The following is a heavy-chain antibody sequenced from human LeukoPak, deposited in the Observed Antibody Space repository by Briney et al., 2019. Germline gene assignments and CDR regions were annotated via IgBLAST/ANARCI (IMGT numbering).Heavy chain of an antibody. D-gene: IGHD3-22*01. CDR2: IRYDGSNK. CDR3: ARGHHSCYYDSSPPSH. V-gene: IGHV3-30*02. CDR1: GFTFSSYG. J-gene: IGHJ4*02. Sequence: PGGSLRLSCAASGFTFSSYGMHWVRQAPGKGLEWVAFIRYDGSNKYYADSVKGRFTISRDNSKNTLYLQMNSLRAEDTAVYYCARGHHSCYYDSSPPSHWGQGTLVTVSS.